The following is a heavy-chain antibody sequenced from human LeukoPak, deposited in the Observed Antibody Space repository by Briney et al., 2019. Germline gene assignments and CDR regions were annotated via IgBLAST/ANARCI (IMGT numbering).Heavy chain of an antibody. CDR1: GGSISSGSYY. Sequence: PSETLSLTCTVSGGSISSGSYYWSWIRQPAGKGLEWIGRIYTSGSTNYNPSLKSRVTISVDTSKNQFSLKLSSVTAADTAVYYCARYSSGNSFDYWGQGTLVTVSS. D-gene: IGHD6-19*01. J-gene: IGHJ4*02. V-gene: IGHV4-61*02. CDR2: IYTSGST. CDR3: ARYSSGNSFDY.